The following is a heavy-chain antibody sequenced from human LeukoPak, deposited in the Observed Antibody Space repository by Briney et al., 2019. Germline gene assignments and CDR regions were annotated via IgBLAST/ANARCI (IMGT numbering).Heavy chain of an antibody. J-gene: IGHJ5*02. Sequence: PGGSLRLSCAASGFTFSDYYMSWIRQAPGKGLEWVSYISSSSSYIYYADSVKGRFTISRDNAKNSLYLQMNSLRAEDTAVYYCARDRYSSGWYGSNWFDPWGQGTLVTVSS. CDR1: GFTFSDYY. V-gene: IGHV3-11*06. CDR3: ARDRYSSGWYGSNWFDP. D-gene: IGHD6-19*01. CDR2: ISSSSSYI.